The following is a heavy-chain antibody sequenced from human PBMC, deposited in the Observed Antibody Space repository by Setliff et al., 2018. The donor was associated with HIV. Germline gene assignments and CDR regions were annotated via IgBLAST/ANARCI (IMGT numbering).Heavy chain of an antibody. V-gene: IGHV1-69*13. J-gene: IGHJ6*02. Sequence: GASVKVSCKASGGTFSSYAISWVRQAPGQGLEWMGGIIPIFGTANYAQKFQGRVTITADESTSTVYMELSSLRSEDTAVYYCAREGSGWYLTSYYYYGMDVWGQGTTVTVSS. CDR3: AREGSGWYLTSYYYYGMDV. D-gene: IGHD6-19*01. CDR2: IIPIFGTA. CDR1: GGTFSSYA.